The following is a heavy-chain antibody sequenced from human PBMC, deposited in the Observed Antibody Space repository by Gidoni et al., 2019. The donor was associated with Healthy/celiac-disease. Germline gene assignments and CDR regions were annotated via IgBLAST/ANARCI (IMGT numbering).Heavy chain of an antibody. V-gene: IGHV4-34*01. Sequence: QVQLQQWGAGLLKPSETLSLTCAVYGGSFSGYYWSWIRQPPGKGLEWIGEINHSGSTNYNPSLKSRVTISVDTSKNQFSLKLSSVTAADTAVYYCARGTGYSSGWRKEPFDYWGQGTLVTVSS. CDR2: INHSGST. CDR1: GGSFSGYY. D-gene: IGHD6-19*01. J-gene: IGHJ4*02. CDR3: ARGTGYSSGWRKEPFDY.